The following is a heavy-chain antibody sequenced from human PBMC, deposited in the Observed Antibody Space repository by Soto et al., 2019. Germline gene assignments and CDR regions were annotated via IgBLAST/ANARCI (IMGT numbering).Heavy chain of an antibody. D-gene: IGHD2-15*01. V-gene: IGHV1-69*12. CDR2: IIPMFDTP. CDR1: GGTFSSDS. CDR3: ARSGGLDRDFNY. J-gene: IGHJ4*02. Sequence: QVQLVQSGAEVKKPGSSVKVSCKASGGTFSSDSFSWVRQAPGQGLEWMGGIIPMFDTPIYAQKFQDRVTITGDESTSTASMQLSSLRSGDTAVYYWARSGGLDRDFNYWGQGSLVTVSS.